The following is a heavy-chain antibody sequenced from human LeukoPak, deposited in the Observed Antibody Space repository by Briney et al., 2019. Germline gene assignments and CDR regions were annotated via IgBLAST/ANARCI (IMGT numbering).Heavy chain of an antibody. CDR2: IIPIFGTA. CDR1: GGTFSSYA. Sequence: ASVKVSCKASGGTFSSYAISWVRQAPGQGLEWMGGIIPIFGTANYAQKFQGRVTITADKSTSAAYMELSSLRSEDTAVYYCARVSSGAYCSGGSCYSDPFDYWGQGTLVTVSS. J-gene: IGHJ4*02. D-gene: IGHD2-15*01. CDR3: ARVSSGAYCSGGSCYSDPFDY. V-gene: IGHV1-69*06.